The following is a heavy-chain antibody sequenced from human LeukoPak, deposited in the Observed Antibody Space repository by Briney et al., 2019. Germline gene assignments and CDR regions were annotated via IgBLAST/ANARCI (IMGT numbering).Heavy chain of an antibody. D-gene: IGHD2-2*01. CDR3: ARYSSSTSCSYEAFDI. V-gene: IGHV4-38-2*01. CDR2: IYHSGST. CDR1: GYSISSGYY. J-gene: IGHJ3*02. Sequence: PSETLSLTCAVSGYSISSGYYWGWIRQPPGKGLEWSGSIYHSGSTYYNPSLKSRVTISVDTSKNQFSLELSSVSAADTAVYYCARYSSSTSCSYEAFDIWGQGTMVAVSS.